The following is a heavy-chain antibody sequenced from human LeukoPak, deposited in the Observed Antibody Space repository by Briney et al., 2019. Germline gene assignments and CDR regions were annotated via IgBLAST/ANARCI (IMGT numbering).Heavy chain of an antibody. CDR2: INPNSGGT. CDR3: ARDAIAAAGTQLPYYYYYMDV. J-gene: IGHJ6*03. D-gene: IGHD6-13*01. CDR1: GYTFTGHY. V-gene: IGHV1-2*02. Sequence: ASVKVSCKASGYTFTGHYMHWVRQAPGQGLEWMGWINPNSGGTNYAQKFQGRVTMTRDTSISTAYMDLSRLRSDDTAVYYCARDAIAAAGTQLPYYYYYMDVWGKGTTVTISS.